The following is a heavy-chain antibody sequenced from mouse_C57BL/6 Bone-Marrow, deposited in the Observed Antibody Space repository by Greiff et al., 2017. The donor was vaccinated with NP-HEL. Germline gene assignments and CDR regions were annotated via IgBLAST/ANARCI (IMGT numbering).Heavy chain of an antibody. CDR2: ISDGGSYT. CDR1: GFTFSSYA. Sequence: EVQRVESGGGLVKPGGSLKLSCAASGFTFSSYAMSWVRQTPEKTLEWVATISDGGSYTYYPDNVKGRFTISRDNAKNNLYLQMSHLKSEDTAMYYCARDGNYVPEFAYWGQGTLVTVSA. D-gene: IGHD2-1*01. J-gene: IGHJ3*01. V-gene: IGHV5-4*01. CDR3: ARDGNYVPEFAY.